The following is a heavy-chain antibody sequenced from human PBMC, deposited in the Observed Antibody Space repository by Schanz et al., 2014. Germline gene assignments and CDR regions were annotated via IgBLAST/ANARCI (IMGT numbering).Heavy chain of an antibody. J-gene: IGHJ4*02. CDR2: LSGSGGST. CDR3: ASPSGYSDYGTYFDF. CDR1: GFTFSSYA. Sequence: EVQLLESGGGLVQPGGSLRLSCAASGFTFSSYAMSWVRQAPGKGLEWVSALSGSGGSTYYADSVKGRFTISRDNSKNTLYLQMNSLRAEDTAVYYCASPSGYSDYGTYFDFWGQGTLVNGSS. V-gene: IGHV3-23*01. D-gene: IGHD5-12*01.